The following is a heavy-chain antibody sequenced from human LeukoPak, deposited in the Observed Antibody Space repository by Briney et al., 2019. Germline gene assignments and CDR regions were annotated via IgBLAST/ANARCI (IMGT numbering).Heavy chain of an antibody. D-gene: IGHD1-26*01. CDR1: GGSISSYY. V-gene: IGHV4-59*01. CDR2: IYYSGST. Sequence: TSETLSLTCTVSGGSISSYYWSWIRQPPGKGLEWIGYIYYSGSTNYNPSLKSRVTISVDTSKNQFSLKLSSVTAADTAAYYCARRSGSPDAFDSWGQGTMVTVSS. J-gene: IGHJ3*02. CDR3: ARRSGSPDAFDS.